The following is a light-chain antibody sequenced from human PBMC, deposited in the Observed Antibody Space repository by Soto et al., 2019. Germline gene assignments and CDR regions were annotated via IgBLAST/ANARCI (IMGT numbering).Light chain of an antibody. CDR3: SSFTSNRGRV. CDR1: SSDVGGYNY. CDR2: EVS. V-gene: IGLV2-14*01. Sequence: QSALTQPASVSGSPGQSITISCTGTSSDVGGYNYVSWYQQHPSTAPKLLISEVSDRPSGISNRFSGSKSGNTASLTISGLQAEDEADYYCSSFTSNRGRVFGGGTKLTVL. J-gene: IGLJ3*02.